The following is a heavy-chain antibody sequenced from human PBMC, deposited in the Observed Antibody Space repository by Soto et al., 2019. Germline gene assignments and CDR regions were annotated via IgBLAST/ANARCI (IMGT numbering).Heavy chain of an antibody. J-gene: IGHJ5*02. CDR2: ISGTRGRKR. V-gene: IGHV3-23*01. Sequence: CMGLSCASCRFRFNMYAIAWACQTPGKGLEWVSTISGTRGRKRNTLYTASVKGRFTVTRDNSKNTLFLQMNSLRVEDTAVYYCAKTMSRLGGYDINGLALWGQGTMVTVSS. CDR1: RFRFNMYA. D-gene: IGHD5-12*01. CDR3: AKTMSRLGGYDINGLAL.